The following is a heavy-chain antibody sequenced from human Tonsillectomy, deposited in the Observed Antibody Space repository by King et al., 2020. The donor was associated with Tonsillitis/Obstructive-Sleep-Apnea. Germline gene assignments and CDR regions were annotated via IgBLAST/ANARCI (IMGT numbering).Heavy chain of an antibody. CDR2: ISSSSSTI. CDR3: ARWWRFGEPPGFDY. V-gene: IGHV3-48*02. Sequence: VQLVESGGGLVQPGGSLRLSCAASGFTFSSYSMNWVRQAPGKGLEWVSYISSSSSTIYYADSVKGRFTISRDNAKNSLYLQMNSLRDEDTAVYYCARWWRFGEPPGFDYWGQGTLVTVSS. CDR1: GFTFSSYS. D-gene: IGHD3-10*01. J-gene: IGHJ4*02.